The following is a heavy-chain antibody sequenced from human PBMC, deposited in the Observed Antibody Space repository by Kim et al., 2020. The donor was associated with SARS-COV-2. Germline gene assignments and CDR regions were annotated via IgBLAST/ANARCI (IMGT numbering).Heavy chain of an antibody. CDR3: AKDGGREYYDILTGYYAY. J-gene: IGHJ4*02. Sequence: GGSLRLSCAASGFTFSSYAMSWVRQAPGKGLEWVSAISGSGGSTYYADSVKGRFTISRDNSKNTLYLQMNSLRAEDTAVYYCAKDGGREYYDILTGYYAYWGQGTLVTVSS. CDR1: GFTFSSYA. D-gene: IGHD3-9*01. CDR2: ISGSGGST. V-gene: IGHV3-23*01.